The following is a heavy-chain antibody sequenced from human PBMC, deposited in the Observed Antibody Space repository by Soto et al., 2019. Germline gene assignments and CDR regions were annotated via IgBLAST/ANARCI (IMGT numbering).Heavy chain of an antibody. V-gene: IGHV4-39*01. D-gene: IGHD4-17*01. CDR1: GGSISGSSYY. J-gene: IGHJ6*02. Sequence: PSETVSLTCTVAGGSISGSSYYCGWIRQPSVNGLEWIGIIYYRGSTYYNPSLKRRVTISVDTSKNQFSLKLSSVTAAATAVYYCERAYGDSWYYGMDVWGQGTTVTVSS. CDR2: IYYRGST. CDR3: ERAYGDSWYYGMDV.